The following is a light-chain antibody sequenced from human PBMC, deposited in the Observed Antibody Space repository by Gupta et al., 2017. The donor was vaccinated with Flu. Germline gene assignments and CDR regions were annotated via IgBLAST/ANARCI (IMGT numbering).Light chain of an antibody. Sequence: QSVLTQPPSVSGAPGHRVSISCTGNSSNIWANYDVNGYQQCPGRAPKVVRYANTNRASGVPDRFSGSRSGTSASLDITGLQADDEADYYCKSYDNNLSGVVFGGGTKLNVL. CDR2: ANT. CDR1: SSNIWANYD. J-gene: IGLJ3*02. CDR3: KSYDNNLSGVV. V-gene: IGLV1-40*01.